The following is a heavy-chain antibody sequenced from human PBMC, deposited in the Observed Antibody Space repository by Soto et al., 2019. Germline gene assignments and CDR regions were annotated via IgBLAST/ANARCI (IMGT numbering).Heavy chain of an antibody. CDR2: ISSSGSTI. V-gene: IGHV3-11*01. Sequence: PVWPLRVSWTASGFTFSDYYRSWILKNPFKVLEWVSYISSSGSTIYYADSVKGRFTISRDNAKNSLYLQMNSLRAEDTAVYYCARDPGSPWYQPYYFEYWGQGTLVTVSS. J-gene: IGHJ4*02. CDR3: ARDPGSPWYQPYYFEY. D-gene: IGHD2-2*01. CDR1: GFTFSDYY.